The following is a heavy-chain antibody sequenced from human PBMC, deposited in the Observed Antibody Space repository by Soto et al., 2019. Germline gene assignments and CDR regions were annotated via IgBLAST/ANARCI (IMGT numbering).Heavy chain of an antibody. CDR3: AISGSYRVYFDR. D-gene: IGHD1-26*01. V-gene: IGHV1-69*01. J-gene: IGHJ2*01. CDR2: IVRLFGTA. Sequence: QVQLVQSGAEVKKPGSSVKVSCKASGGTFSNFAVSWVRQAPGQGLEWMGGIVRLFGTANYAQKFQGRVTITSDESTSTAYMELRSLRSEDTAIYYCAISGSYRVYFDRWGRGTLVTVSS. CDR1: GGTFSNFA.